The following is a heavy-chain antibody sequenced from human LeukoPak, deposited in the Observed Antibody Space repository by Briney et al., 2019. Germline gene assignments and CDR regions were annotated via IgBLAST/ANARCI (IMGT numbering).Heavy chain of an antibody. CDR3: ARVGYDILTGYQGGMDV. Sequence: ASVKVSCKASGYTFTSYYMHWVRQAPGQGLEWMGIINPSGGSTSYAQKFQGRVTMTRDTSTSTVYMELSSLRSEDTAVYYSARVGYDILTGYQGGMDVWGQGTTVTVSS. J-gene: IGHJ6*02. CDR2: INPSGGST. D-gene: IGHD3-9*01. CDR1: GYTFTSYY. V-gene: IGHV1-46*01.